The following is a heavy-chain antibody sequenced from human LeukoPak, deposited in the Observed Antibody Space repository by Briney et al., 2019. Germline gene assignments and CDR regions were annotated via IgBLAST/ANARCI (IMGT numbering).Heavy chain of an antibody. Sequence: GESLKISCKGSGYSFTSYWIAWVRQMPGKGLEWMGTFYPGDSDTRYSPSFQGQVSISADKSISTAYLQWDSLKASDTAMYYCARIPYCSISSCPNDAFDIWGQGTMVTVSS. CDR2: FYPGDSDT. J-gene: IGHJ3*02. CDR1: GYSFTSYW. CDR3: ARIPYCSISSCPNDAFDI. D-gene: IGHD2-15*01. V-gene: IGHV5-51*01.